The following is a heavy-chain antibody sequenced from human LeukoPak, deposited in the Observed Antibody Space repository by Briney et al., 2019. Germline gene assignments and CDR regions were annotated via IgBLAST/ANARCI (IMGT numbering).Heavy chain of an antibody. CDR3: ARGGTYYDFWSGYLIDY. CDR1: GYTFTSYD. Sequence: GASVKVSCKASGYTFTSYDINWVRQATGQGLEWMGWMNPNSGNTGYAQKFQGRVTMTRNTSISTAYMELSSLRSEDTAVYYCARGGTYYDFWSGYLIDYWGQGTLATVSS. V-gene: IGHV1-8*01. CDR2: MNPNSGNT. D-gene: IGHD3-3*01. J-gene: IGHJ4*02.